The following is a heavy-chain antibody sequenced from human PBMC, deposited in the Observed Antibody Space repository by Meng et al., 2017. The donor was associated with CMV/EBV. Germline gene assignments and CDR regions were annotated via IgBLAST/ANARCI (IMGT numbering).Heavy chain of an antibody. CDR1: GFSLSTSGVG. CDR2: IYWDDDK. D-gene: IGHD5-18*01. Sequence: QIILKESGPTLVQPXXXXXLTCTFSGFSLSTSGVGVGWIRQPPGKALEWLALIYWDDDKRYSPSLKSRLTITKDTSKNQVVLTMTNMDPVDTATYYCGGGYSYGFSYWGQGTLVTVSS. J-gene: IGHJ4*02. V-gene: IGHV2-5*02. CDR3: GGGYSYGFSY.